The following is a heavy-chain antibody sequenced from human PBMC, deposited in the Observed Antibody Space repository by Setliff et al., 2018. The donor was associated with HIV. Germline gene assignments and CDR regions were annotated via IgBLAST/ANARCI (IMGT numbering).Heavy chain of an antibody. D-gene: IGHD1-1*01. CDR2: INHSGGT. CDR3: AQLGMVDDFDY. CDR1: GGTFSLHY. V-gene: IGHV4-34*08. Sequence: SETLSLTCPVSGGTFSLHYYTWIRQSPLRGLEWIGEINHSGGTRYNPSLGSRVTISVDTSKNHFSLKLRSVTAADTAVYYCAQLGMVDDFDYWGQGTLVTVSS. J-gene: IGHJ4*02.